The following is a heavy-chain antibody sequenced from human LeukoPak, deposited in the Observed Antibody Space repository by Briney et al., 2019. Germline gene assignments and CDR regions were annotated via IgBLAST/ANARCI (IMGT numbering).Heavy chain of an antibody. CDR1: GFTFSGSA. Sequence: GGSLRLSCAASGFTFSGSAMHWVRQASGKGLEWVGRIRSKANSYATAYAASVKGRFTISRDDSKNTAYLQMNSLKTEDTAVYYCAKGGAVSSKSITMLRGTRRYNYYMDVWGKGTTVTISS. J-gene: IGHJ6*03. CDR3: AKGGAVSSKSITMLRGTRRYNYYMDV. CDR2: IRSKANSYAT. V-gene: IGHV3-73*01. D-gene: IGHD3-10*01.